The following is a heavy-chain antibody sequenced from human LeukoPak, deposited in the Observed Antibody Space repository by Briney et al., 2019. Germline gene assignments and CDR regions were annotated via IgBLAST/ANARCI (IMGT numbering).Heavy chain of an antibody. CDR1: GLIFSNYG. Sequence: PGGSLRLSCVASGLIFSNYGMHWVRQAPGKGLEWVAVIWYDGSNKYYADSVKGRFTISRDNSKNTVYLQMNSLRVEDTAIYYCARDDYYDRSGYPGYWGQGTLVTVSS. CDR3: ARDDYYDRSGYPGY. D-gene: IGHD3-22*01. CDR2: IWYDGSNK. V-gene: IGHV3-33*01. J-gene: IGHJ4*02.